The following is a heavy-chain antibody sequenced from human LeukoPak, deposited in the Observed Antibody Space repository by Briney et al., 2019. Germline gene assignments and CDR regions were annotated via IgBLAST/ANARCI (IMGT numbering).Heavy chain of an antibody. CDR2: ISSSSDYI. D-gene: IGHD3-10*01. CDR3: ASDAGSYYYYSMDV. Sequence: GGSLRLSCAASGFIFSSYSMNWVRQAPGKGLEWVSSISSSSDYIFYADSVKGRFTISRDNAKNSLYLQMNSLRAEDTAVYYCASDAGSYYYYSMDVWGQGTTVTVSS. V-gene: IGHV3-21*01. J-gene: IGHJ6*02. CDR1: GFIFSSYS.